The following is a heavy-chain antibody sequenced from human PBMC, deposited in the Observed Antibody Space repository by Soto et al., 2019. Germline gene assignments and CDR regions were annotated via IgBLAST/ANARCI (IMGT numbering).Heavy chain of an antibody. CDR2: IYSGGST. J-gene: IGHJ4*02. Sequence: EVQLVESGGGLVQPGGSLRLSCAASGFTVSSNYMSWVRQAPGKGLEWVSVIYSGGSTYYADSVKGRFTISRHNSKNTLYLQMNSLRAEDTAVYYCVRVRGSGWRYYFDYWGQGTLVTVSS. CDR1: GFTVSSNY. D-gene: IGHD6-19*01. V-gene: IGHV3-53*04. CDR3: VRVRGSGWRYYFDY.